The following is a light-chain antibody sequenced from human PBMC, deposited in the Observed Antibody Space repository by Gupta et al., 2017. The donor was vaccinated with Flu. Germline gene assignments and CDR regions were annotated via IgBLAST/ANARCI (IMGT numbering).Light chain of an antibody. V-gene: IGLV2-14*01. CDR2: EVS. CDR1: SSDAGGYNY. CDR3: SSYTSSSTRV. Sequence: QSALTQPASVSGSPVQSITISCTGTSSDAGGYNYVSWYQQHPGKAPKLMIYEVSNRPSGVSNRFSGSKSGNTASLTISGLQAEDEADYYCSSYTSSSTRVFGGGTKLTVL. J-gene: IGLJ2*01.